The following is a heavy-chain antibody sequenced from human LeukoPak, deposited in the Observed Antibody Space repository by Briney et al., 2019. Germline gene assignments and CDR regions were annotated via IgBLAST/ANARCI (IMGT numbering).Heavy chain of an antibody. D-gene: IGHD2-21*02. CDR1: GGSFSPYY. CDR3: ARGGFYCGGGCYVYY. CDR2: INHSGST. Sequence: TSETLSLTCAVYGGSFSPYYWSWIRQPPGKGLEWIGEINHSGSTNYNPSLKSRVTISVDTSKNQFSLRLISVTAADTAVYYCARGGFYCGGGCYVYYWGQRTLVTVSS. V-gene: IGHV4-34*01. J-gene: IGHJ4*02.